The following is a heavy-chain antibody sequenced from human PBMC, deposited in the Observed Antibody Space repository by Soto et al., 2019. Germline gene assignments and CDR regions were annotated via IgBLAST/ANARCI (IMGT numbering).Heavy chain of an antibody. CDR1: GFHISSND. V-gene: IGHV3-66*01. D-gene: IGHD3-3*01. Sequence: GVSMRLSCAASGFHISSNDMSWVSQAPGKGLEWVSAIYSGGSTYYADSVKGRFTISRDNSKNTLYLQMNSLRAEDTAVYYCARDWSGWLDYWGQGTLVTVSS. CDR2: IYSGGST. CDR3: ARDWSGWLDY. J-gene: IGHJ4*02.